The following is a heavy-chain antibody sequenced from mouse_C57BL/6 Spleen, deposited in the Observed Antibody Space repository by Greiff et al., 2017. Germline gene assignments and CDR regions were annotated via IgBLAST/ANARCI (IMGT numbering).Heavy chain of an antibody. Sequence: VQLQQSGPELVKPGASVKISCKASGYSFTSYYIHWVKQRPGQGLEWIGWIYPGSGNTKYNEKFKGKATLTADTSSSTAYMQLSSLTSEDSAVYYCARSEGTTVVAPDYWGQGTTLTVSS. D-gene: IGHD1-1*01. V-gene: IGHV1-66*01. CDR3: ARSEGTTVVAPDY. J-gene: IGHJ2*01. CDR1: GYSFTSYY. CDR2: IYPGSGNT.